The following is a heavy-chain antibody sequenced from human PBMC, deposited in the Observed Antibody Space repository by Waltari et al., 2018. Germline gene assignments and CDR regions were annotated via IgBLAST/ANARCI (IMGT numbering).Heavy chain of an antibody. D-gene: IGHD6-13*01. V-gene: IGHV1-8*01. Sequence: QVQLVQSGAEVKKPGASVKVSCKASGYTFTSYDINWVRQATGQGIEWMGWMNPNSGNTGYAQKCQGRFTMTRNPTISTAYMGLSSLRSEDTAVYYCARGIAAAGYWGQGTLVTVSS. CDR2: MNPNSGNT. J-gene: IGHJ4*02. CDR3: ARGIAAAGY. CDR1: GYTFTSYD.